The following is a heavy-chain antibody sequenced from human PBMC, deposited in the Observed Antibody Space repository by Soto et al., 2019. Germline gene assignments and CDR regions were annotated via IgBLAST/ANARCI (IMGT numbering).Heavy chain of an antibody. CDR3: ARLISCGGGTCSSVRQYYGLDV. Sequence: EVQLVESGGGLVKPGGSVRLSCVASGLMYSSYSMSWVRQAPGKGLEWVAFISLSGSQINYAASVEGRFTISRDNAKNALYLQMNTVRVEDTAIYYCARLISCGGGTCSSVRQYYGLDVWGPGTTVTVSS. CDR1: GLMYSSYS. J-gene: IGHJ6*02. CDR2: ISLSGSQI. V-gene: IGHV3-21*01. D-gene: IGHD2-21*01.